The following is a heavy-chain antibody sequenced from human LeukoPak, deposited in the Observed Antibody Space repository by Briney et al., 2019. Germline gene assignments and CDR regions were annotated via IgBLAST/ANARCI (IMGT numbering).Heavy chain of an antibody. D-gene: IGHD5-18*01. J-gene: IGHJ4*02. CDR1: GFTFSSYW. V-gene: IGHV3-7*01. CDR2: IKQDGSEK. CDR3: ARALASDTAMEKGYY. Sequence: GGSLRLSCAASGFTFSSYWMSWVRQAPGKGLEWVANIKQDGSEKYYVDSVKGRFTISRDNAKNSLYLQMNSLRAEDTAVYYCARALASDTAMEKGYYWGQGTLVTVSS.